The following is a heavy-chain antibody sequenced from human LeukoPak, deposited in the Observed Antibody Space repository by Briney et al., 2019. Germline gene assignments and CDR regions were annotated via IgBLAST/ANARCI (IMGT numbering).Heavy chain of an antibody. D-gene: IGHD3-9*01. CDR2: MNPNSGNT. J-gene: IGHJ3*02. Sequence: ASVKVSCKASGGTFSSYAINWVRQATGQGLEWMGWMNPNSGNTGYAQKFQGRVTMTRNTSISTAYMELSSLRSEDTAVYYCASSLRYFDWLLRGAFDIWGQGTMVTVSS. CDR1: GGTFSSYA. V-gene: IGHV1-8*02. CDR3: ASSLRYFDWLLRGAFDI.